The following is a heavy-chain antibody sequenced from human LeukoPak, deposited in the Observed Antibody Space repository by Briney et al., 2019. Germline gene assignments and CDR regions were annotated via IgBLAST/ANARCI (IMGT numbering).Heavy chain of an antibody. V-gene: IGHV3-21*01. Sequence: GGSLRLSCAASGFTVSSNFMAWVRQAPGKGLEWVSSINSLSTYIYYTDSVKGRFTVSRDNAKNSLYLQMNSLRAEDTAIYYCARGATVESDYWGQGTLVTVSS. D-gene: IGHD4-23*01. CDR2: INSLSTYI. J-gene: IGHJ4*02. CDR1: GFTVSSNF. CDR3: ARGATVESDY.